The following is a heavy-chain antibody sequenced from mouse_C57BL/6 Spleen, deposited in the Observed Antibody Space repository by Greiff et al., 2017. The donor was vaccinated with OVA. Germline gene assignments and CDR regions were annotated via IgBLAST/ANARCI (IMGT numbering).Heavy chain of an antibody. V-gene: IGHV1-22*01. CDR3: ARDYYGSSVMDD. Sequence: EVQLQQSGPELVKPGASVKMSCKASGYTFTDYNMHWVKQSHGKSLEWLGYINPNNGGTSYNQKFKGKATLTVNKSSSTAYMELRSLTSEDSAVYYCARDYYGSSVMDDWGQGTSVTVSS. D-gene: IGHD1-1*01. CDR1: GYTFTDYN. CDR2: INPNNGGT. J-gene: IGHJ4*01.